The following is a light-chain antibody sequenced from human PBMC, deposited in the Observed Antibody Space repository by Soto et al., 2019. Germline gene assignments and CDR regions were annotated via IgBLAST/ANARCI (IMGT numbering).Light chain of an antibody. Sequence: QSVLTQPPSVSGTPGQRVTISCSGSSANIGRNNVNWYQKIPGAAPKLLIYRNDQRPSGVPDRFSGSKSGTSASLAISGLQSEAEADYYCATWDGTLKGLFGGGTKLTVL. CDR1: SANIGRNN. CDR2: RND. CDR3: ATWDGTLKGL. J-gene: IGLJ2*01. V-gene: IGLV1-44*01.